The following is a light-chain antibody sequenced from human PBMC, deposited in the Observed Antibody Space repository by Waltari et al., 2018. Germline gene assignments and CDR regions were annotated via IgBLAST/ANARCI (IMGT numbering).Light chain of an antibody. CDR3: QKYVSLPAT. CDR1: QSVGRS. V-gene: IGKV3-20*01. CDR2: DAS. Sequence: EIVLTQSPGTLYLSPGERATLSCRASQSVGRSLAWYQQKPCHATRLLIYDASSRAAGIPDRFSGSGSGTDFSLAISRLEPEDFAVYYCQKYVSLPATFGQGTKVEIK. J-gene: IGKJ1*01.